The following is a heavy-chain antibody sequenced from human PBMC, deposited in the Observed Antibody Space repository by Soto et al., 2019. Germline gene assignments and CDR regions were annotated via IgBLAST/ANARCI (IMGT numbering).Heavy chain of an antibody. D-gene: IGHD2-2*01. V-gene: IGHV1-46*03. CDR1: GYTFTSYY. CDR3: ARGLSVVVPAAIDYYYYMDV. J-gene: IGHJ6*03. Sequence: GASVKVSCKASGYTFTSYYMHWVRQAPGQGLEWMGIINPSGGSTSYAQKFQGRVTMTRDTSTSTVYMELSSLRSEDTAVYYCARGLSVVVPAAIDYYYYMDVWGKGTTVTVSS. CDR2: INPSGGST.